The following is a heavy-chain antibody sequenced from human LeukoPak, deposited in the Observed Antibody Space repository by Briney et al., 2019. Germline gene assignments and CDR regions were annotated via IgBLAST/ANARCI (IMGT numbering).Heavy chain of an antibody. CDR1: GYTFTGYY. Sequence: VASVKVSCKASGYTFTGYYMHWVRQAPGQGLEWMGWINPNSGGTNYAQKFQGGVTMTRDTSISTAYMELSRLRSDDTAVYYCARNDYGDYRLYYFDYWGQGTLVTVSS. CDR3: ARNDYGDYRLYYFDY. D-gene: IGHD4-17*01. J-gene: IGHJ4*02. CDR2: INPNSGGT. V-gene: IGHV1-2*02.